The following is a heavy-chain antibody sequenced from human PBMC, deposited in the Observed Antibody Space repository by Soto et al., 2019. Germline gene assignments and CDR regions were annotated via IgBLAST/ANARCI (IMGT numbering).Heavy chain of an antibody. CDR2: IFHGGYT. J-gene: IGHJ5*01. V-gene: IGHV4-34*12. CDR3: TRRHYDSNTFYSCLDS. CDR1: AESFSGYY. Sequence: PSLTCTVYAESFSGYYWSWFRQHPGRGLEWMGEIFHGGYTNYNPPLKSRVTISVDTLKNNFSRELTSVNSAYTTVYYCTRRHYDSNTFYSCLDSWDHGTLVTVSS. D-gene: IGHD3-22*01.